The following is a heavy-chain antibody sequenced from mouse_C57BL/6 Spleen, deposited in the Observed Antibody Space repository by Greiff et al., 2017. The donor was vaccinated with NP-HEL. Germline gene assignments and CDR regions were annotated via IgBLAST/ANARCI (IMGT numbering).Heavy chain of an antibody. D-gene: IGHD2-13*01. CDR3: TRERGRGDGDY. Sequence: QVQLQQPGAELVRPGSSVKLSCKASGYTFTSYWMDWVKQRPGQGLEWIGNIYPSDSEPHSNQKFKDKATLTVDKSSSTAYMQLSSLTSEDSAVYYCTRERGRGDGDYWGQGTTLTVSS. V-gene: IGHV1-61*01. J-gene: IGHJ2*01. CDR2: IYPSDSEP. CDR1: GYTFTSYW.